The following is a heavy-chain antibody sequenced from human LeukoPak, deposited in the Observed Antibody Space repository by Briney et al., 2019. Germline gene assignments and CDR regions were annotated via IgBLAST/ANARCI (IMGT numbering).Heavy chain of an antibody. CDR1: GGTFSSYA. D-gene: IGHD3-16*02. CDR2: IIPILGIA. Sequence: PRASVKVSCKASGGTFSSYAISWVRQAPGQGLEWMGRIIPILGIANYAQKFQGRVTITADKSTSTAYMELSSLRSEDTAVYYCSTGGAISPLDYWGQVTLVTVSS. CDR3: STGGAISPLDY. J-gene: IGHJ4*02. V-gene: IGHV1-69*04.